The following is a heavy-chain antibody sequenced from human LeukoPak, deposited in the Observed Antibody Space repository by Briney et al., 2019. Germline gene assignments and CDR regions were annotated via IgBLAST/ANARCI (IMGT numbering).Heavy chain of an antibody. J-gene: IGHJ4*02. CDR3: ARDLGANFYYFDY. D-gene: IGHD1-26*01. Sequence: PSETLSLTCTVSGGSISSYYWSWIRQPPGKGLEWIGYIYYSGSTNYNPSLKSRVTISVDTSKNQFSLKLSSVTAADTAVCYCARDLGANFYYFDYWGQGTLVTVSS. CDR2: IYYSGST. CDR1: GGSISSYY. V-gene: IGHV4-59*01.